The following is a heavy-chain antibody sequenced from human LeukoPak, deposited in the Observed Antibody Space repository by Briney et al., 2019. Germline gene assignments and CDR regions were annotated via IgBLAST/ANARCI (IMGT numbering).Heavy chain of an antibody. Sequence: GGSLRLSCAASGFTFSSYAMSWVRQAPGKGLEWVSAISGSGGSTYYADSMKGRFTISRDNSKNTLYLQMNSLRAEDTAVYYCAKRSSNYDAFYFDYWGQGTLVTVSS. CDR1: GFTFSSYA. CDR3: AKRSSNYDAFYFDY. D-gene: IGHD4-11*01. CDR2: ISGSGGST. J-gene: IGHJ4*02. V-gene: IGHV3-23*01.